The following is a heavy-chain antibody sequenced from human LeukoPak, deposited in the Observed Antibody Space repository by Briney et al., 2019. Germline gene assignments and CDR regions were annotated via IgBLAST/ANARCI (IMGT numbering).Heavy chain of an antibody. J-gene: IGHJ4*02. CDR2: IYPGDSDT. V-gene: IGHV5-51*01. Sequence: GXSLQISGQGSGSIFTSYWIGWVRQLPGKGVEWMGIIYPGDSDTRYSPSFQGQVTISAEKSRSTAYLQWSSLKASDTAMYYCARLPTHWLPVSYFDYWGQGTLVTVSS. CDR3: ARLPTHWLPVSYFDY. CDR1: GSIFTSYW. D-gene: IGHD1-1*01.